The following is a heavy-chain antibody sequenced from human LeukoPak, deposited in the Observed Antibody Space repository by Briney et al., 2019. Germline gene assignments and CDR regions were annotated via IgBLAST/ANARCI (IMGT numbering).Heavy chain of an antibody. J-gene: IGHJ6*02. D-gene: IGHD5-18*01. CDR1: GGSISSYY. CDR2: FSYSGST. Sequence: PGTLSLTCGVSGGSISSYYWSWVRRPPGKELEWIGYFSYSGSTNYNPSLKSRVTISVDTSKNQFSLKLSSVTAADTAVYYCASHGYSYGYVTRDHYAIDFWGPGTTVTVSS. CDR3: ASHGYSYGYVTRDHYAIDF. V-gene: IGHV4-59*08.